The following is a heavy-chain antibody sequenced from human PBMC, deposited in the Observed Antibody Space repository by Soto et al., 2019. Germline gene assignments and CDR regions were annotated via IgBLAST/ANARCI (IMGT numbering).Heavy chain of an antibody. CDR1: GFTVSSKY. CDR2: IRSGGPT. V-gene: IGHV3-66*01. CDR3: ARDDVLCDGGRCYGVPLDV. D-gene: IGHD2-15*01. Sequence: EVHLVKSRGGLVQPGGSLRLSCAASGFTVSSKYMSWVRQAPGKGLEWVSLIRSGGPTYYADSVKGRFTISRDTSENTLHLQMDSLRAEDTAVYYCARDDVLCDGGRCYGVPLDVWGKGTKVTVSS. J-gene: IGHJ6*04.